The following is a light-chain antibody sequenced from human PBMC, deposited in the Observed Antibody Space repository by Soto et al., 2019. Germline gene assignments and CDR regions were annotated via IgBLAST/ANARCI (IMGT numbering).Light chain of an antibody. V-gene: IGLV1-51*01. J-gene: IGLJ2*01. CDR1: SSNIGNNY. Sequence: QAVVTQPPSVSAAPGQTVTISCSGSSSNIGNNYVSWYQQLPGTAPKLLIYDNNKRPSGIPDRFSGSKSGTSATLGITGLQTGDEADYYCGTWDSSLSDVAFGGGTKLTVL. CDR3: GTWDSSLSDVA. CDR2: DNN.